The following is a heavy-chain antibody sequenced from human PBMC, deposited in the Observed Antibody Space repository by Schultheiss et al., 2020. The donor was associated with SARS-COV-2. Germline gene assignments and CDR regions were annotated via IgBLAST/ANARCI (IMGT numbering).Heavy chain of an antibody. CDR3: AKDSRQDYGDPFYYGMDV. V-gene: IGHV3-74*01. Sequence: GGSLRLSCAASGFTFDDYAMHWVRQAPGKGLVWVSRINSDGSSTSYADSVKGRFTISRDNAKNTLYLQMNSLRAEDTAVYYCAKDSRQDYGDPFYYGMDVWGQGTTVTVSS. CDR2: INSDGSST. D-gene: IGHD4-17*01. CDR1: GFTFDDYA. J-gene: IGHJ6*02.